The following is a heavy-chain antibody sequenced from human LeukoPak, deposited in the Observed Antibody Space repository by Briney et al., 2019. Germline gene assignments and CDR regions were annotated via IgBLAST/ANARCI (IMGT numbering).Heavy chain of an antibody. CDR2: ISYDGSTK. D-gene: IGHD3-22*01. CDR3: ARDRSGYRNAFDY. CDR1: GFTFSSYA. J-gene: IGHJ4*02. Sequence: GGSLRLSCAASGFTFSSYAIHWVRQAPGKELEWVAVISYDGSTKYYADSVKGRFTISRDNSKNTLFLQMNSLSAEDTALYYCARDRSGYRNAFDYWGQGSLVTVSS. V-gene: IGHV3-30*04.